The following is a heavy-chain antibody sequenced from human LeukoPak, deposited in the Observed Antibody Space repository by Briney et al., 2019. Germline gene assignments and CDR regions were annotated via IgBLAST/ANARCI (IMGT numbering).Heavy chain of an antibody. D-gene: IGHD3-9*01. CDR3: ARMPDILTGLDP. CDR2: IYYTGST. V-gene: IGHV4-39*07. J-gene: IGHJ5*02. CDR1: GGSISSGSYY. Sequence: SETLSLTCTVSGGSISSGSYYWAWIRQPPWKGLEWIATIYYTGSTYYNPSLKSRVTISVNTSKNQFSLKLSSVTAADTAVYYCARMPDILTGLDPWGQGTLVTVSS.